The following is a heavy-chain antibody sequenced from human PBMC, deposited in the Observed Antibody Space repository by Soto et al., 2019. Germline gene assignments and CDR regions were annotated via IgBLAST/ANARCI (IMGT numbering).Heavy chain of an antibody. D-gene: IGHD2-2*01. J-gene: IGHJ6*02. CDR3: ARGVSKVVPAARGGYYYYGMDV. Sequence: PSETLSLTCTVSGGSISSYYWSWIRQPAGKGLEWIGRIYTSGSTNYNPSLKSRVTMSVDTSKNQFSLKLSSVTAADTAVYYCARGVSKVVPAARGGYYYYGMDVWGQGTTVTVSS. CDR2: IYTSGST. V-gene: IGHV4-4*07. CDR1: GGSISSYY.